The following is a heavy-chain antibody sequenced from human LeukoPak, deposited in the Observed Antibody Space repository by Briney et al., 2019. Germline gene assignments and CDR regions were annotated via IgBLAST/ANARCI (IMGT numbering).Heavy chain of an antibody. V-gene: IGHV4-59*01. D-gene: IGHD3-10*01. CDR3: ARGRSPQAPLPDAFDI. J-gene: IGHJ3*02. Sequence: PSETLSLTCTVSGGSISSYYWSWIRQPPGKGLEWVGYIYYSGSTNYNPSLKSRFTISVDTSKTQFSLKLSSVTAADTAVCYCARGRSPQAPLPDAFDIWGQGTMVTVSS. CDR2: IYYSGST. CDR1: GGSISSYY.